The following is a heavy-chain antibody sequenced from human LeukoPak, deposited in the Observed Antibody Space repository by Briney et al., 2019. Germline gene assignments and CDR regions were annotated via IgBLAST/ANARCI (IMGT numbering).Heavy chain of an antibody. D-gene: IGHD5-12*01. V-gene: IGHV1-69*05. CDR2: IIPIFGAA. CDR1: GGTFSSYA. CDR3: ARDRAGGYSGYDPFFDY. J-gene: IGHJ4*02. Sequence: SVKVSCKASGGTFSSYAISWVRQAPGQGLEWMGGIIPIFGAANYAQKFQGRVTITTDESTSTAYMELSSLRSEDTAVYYCARDRAGGYSGYDPFFDYWGQGTLVTVSS.